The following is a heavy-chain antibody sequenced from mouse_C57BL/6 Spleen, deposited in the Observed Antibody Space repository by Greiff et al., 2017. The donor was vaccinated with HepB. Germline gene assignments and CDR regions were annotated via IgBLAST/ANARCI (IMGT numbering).Heavy chain of an antibody. J-gene: IGHJ4*01. D-gene: IGHD1-1*01. CDR3: ATYYDSSYYAMDY. CDR2: INPNNGGT. CDR1: GYTFTDYY. V-gene: IGHV1-26*01. Sequence: VQLQQSGPELVKPGASVKISCKASGYTFTDYYMNWVKQSHGKSLEWIGDINPNNGGTSYNQKFKGKATLTVDKSSSTAYMELRSLTSEDSAVYYCATYYDSSYYAMDYWGQGTSVTVSS.